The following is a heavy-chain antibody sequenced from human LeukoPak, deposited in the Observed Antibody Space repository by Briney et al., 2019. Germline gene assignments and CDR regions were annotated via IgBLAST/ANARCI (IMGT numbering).Heavy chain of an antibody. CDR3: AKAEDNSGWALYYYYVALDV. J-gene: IGHJ6*02. V-gene: IGHV3-23*01. CDR2: MRGSGGTT. CDR1: GFTFSNYA. Sequence: PGGSLRLSCAASGFTFSNYAMSWVRQAPGKGLEWVSGMRGSGGTTNYADSAKGRFAISRDNFKNTLYLHMNSLRAEDTAVYYCAKAEDNSGWALYYYYVALDVWGQGTTVTVSS. D-gene: IGHD6-19*01.